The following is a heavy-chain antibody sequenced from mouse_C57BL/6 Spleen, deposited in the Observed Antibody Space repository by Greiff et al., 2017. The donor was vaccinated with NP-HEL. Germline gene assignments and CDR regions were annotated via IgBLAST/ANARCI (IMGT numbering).Heavy chain of an antibody. V-gene: IGHV1-50*01. CDR2: IDPSDSYT. J-gene: IGHJ2*01. Sequence: QVQLQQSGAELVKPGASVKLSCKASGYTFTSYWMQWVKQRPGQGLEWIGEIDPSDSYTNYNQKFKGKATLTVDTSSSTAYMQLSSLTSEDSAVYYCARRGGYDDYWGQGTTLTVSS. D-gene: IGHD2-2*01. CDR3: ARRGGYDDY. CDR1: GYTFTSYW.